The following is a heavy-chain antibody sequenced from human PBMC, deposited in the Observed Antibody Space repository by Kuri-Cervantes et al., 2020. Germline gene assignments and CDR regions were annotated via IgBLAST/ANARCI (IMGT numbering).Heavy chain of an antibody. CDR2: TYHSGST. D-gene: IGHD2-15*01. CDR1: GGSISSSNW. Sequence: GSLRLSCAVSGGSISSSNWWSWVRQPPGKGLEWIGETYHSGSTNYNPSLKSRVTISVGKSKNQFSLKLSSVTAADTAVYYCAYRDYWGQGTLVTVSS. V-gene: IGHV4-4*02. J-gene: IGHJ4*02. CDR3: AYRDY.